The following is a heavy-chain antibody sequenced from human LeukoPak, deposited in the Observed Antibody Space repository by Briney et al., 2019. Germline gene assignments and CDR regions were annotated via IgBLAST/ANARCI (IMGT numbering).Heavy chain of an antibody. Sequence: ASVKVSCKVSGYTLTELSMHWVRQAPGKGLEWMGGFDPEDGETIYAQKFQGRVTTTEDTSTDTAYMELSSLRSEDTAVYYCATARVGYCSSTSCSYNWFDPWGQGTLVTVSS. CDR1: GYTLTELS. D-gene: IGHD2-2*01. CDR2: FDPEDGET. CDR3: ATARVGYCSSTSCSYNWFDP. J-gene: IGHJ5*02. V-gene: IGHV1-24*01.